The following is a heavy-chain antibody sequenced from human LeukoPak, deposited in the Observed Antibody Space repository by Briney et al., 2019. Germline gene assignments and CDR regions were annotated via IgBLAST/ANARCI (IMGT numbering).Heavy chain of an antibody. D-gene: IGHD6-19*01. V-gene: IGHV4-34*09. CDR1: GGSFSGYY. CDR2: INHSGST. J-gene: IGHJ4*02. CDR3: ARGFRESSSDY. Sequence: SETLSLTCAVYGGSFSGYYWSWIRQPPGKGLEWIGEINHSGSTYYNPSLKSRVTISVDTSKNQFSLKLSSVTAADTAVYYCARGFRESSSDYWGQGTLVTVSS.